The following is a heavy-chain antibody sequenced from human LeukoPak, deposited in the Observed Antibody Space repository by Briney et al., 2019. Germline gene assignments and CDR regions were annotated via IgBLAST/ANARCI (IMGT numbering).Heavy chain of an antibody. V-gene: IGHV3-21*01. CDR2: ISSSSSYI. J-gene: IGHJ4*02. CDR3: ARVSYYDSSGFITDY. CDR1: GFTFSSYS. Sequence: PGGSLRLSCAASGFTFSSYSMTWVRQAPGKGLEWVSSISSSSSYIYYADSVKGRFTISRDNAKNSLYLQMNSLRAEDAAVYYCARVSYYDSSGFITDYWGQGTLATVSS. D-gene: IGHD3-22*01.